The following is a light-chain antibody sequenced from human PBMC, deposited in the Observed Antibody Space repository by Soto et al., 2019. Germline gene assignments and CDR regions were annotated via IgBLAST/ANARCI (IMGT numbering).Light chain of an antibody. CDR3: QQYYNSVLT. CDR2: AAS. Sequence: DIQITQSPSSRSESLVDRVTITFRASQSISNFLNWFQHKPGKAPKVLISAASTLQSGVPSRFSGSVSGTDFTLTISSLQPEDSASYYCQQYYNSVLTFGGGTKVDIK. J-gene: IGKJ4*01. V-gene: IGKV1-39*01. CDR1: QSISNF.